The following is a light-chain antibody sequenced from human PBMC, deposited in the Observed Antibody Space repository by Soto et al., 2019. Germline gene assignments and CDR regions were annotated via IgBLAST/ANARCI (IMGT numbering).Light chain of an antibody. CDR2: HVS. Sequence: QSVLTQPRSVSGSPGQSVTISCTGTSGDIGDYNFVSWYQQHPGKAPKLIIYHVSKRPSGVPDRFSGSKSGNTASLTISGLQAEDEGDYYCCSYAGSYTLVFGGGTQLTVL. V-gene: IGLV2-11*01. CDR1: SGDIGDYNF. J-gene: IGLJ2*01. CDR3: CSYAGSYTLV.